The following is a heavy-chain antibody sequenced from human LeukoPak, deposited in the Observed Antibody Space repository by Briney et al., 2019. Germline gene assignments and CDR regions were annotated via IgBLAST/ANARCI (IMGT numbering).Heavy chain of an antibody. D-gene: IGHD4-17*01. V-gene: IGHV4-4*07. CDR3: ASSHRWADYGDPFEF. J-gene: IGHJ4*02. CDR2: IYTIGNT. CDR1: GAPISNYY. Sequence: SETLSLTCTVSGAPISNYYWSWIRQPAGKGLEWIGRIYTIGNTNYNPSLKSRVTMSVDTSKNQFSLKLNSVTAADTAVYYCASSHRWADYGDPFEFWGQGTLVTVSS.